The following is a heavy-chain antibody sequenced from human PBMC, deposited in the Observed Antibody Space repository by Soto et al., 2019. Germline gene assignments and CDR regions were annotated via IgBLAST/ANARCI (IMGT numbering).Heavy chain of an antibody. J-gene: IGHJ5*02. CDR1: GFTFSSYS. CDR3: ARVAAAGPNWFDP. D-gene: IGHD6-13*01. Sequence: GGSLRLSCAASGFTFSSYSMNWVRQAPGKGLEWVSSISSSSSYIYYADSVKGRFTISRDNAKNSLYLQMNSLRAEDTAVYYCARVAAAGPNWFDPWGQGTLVTVSS. V-gene: IGHV3-21*01. CDR2: ISSSSSYI.